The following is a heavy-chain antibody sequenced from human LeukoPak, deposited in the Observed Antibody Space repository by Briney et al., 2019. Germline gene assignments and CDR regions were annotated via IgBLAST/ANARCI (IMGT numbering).Heavy chain of an antibody. CDR1: GFTFSDYY. CDR2: ISSRSSYT. D-gene: IGHD5-24*01. J-gene: IGHJ4*02. CDR3: ARGYNYPDY. Sequence: PGGSLRLSCAASGFTFSDYYMNWIRQAPGKGLEWVSYISSRSSYTNYADSVKGRFTNSRDNAKNSLYLQMNSLRAEDTALYYCARGYNYPDYWGQGTLLTVSS. V-gene: IGHV3-11*03.